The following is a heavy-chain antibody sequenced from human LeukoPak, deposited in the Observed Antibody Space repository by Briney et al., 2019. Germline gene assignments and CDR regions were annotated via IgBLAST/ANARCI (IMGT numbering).Heavy chain of an antibody. CDR1: GGTFSSYA. CDR2: IIPIFGTA. Sequence: SVKVSCKPSGGTFSSYAISWVRQAPGQGLEWMGGIIPIFGTANYAQKFQGRVTITADESTSTAYMELSSLRSEDTAVYYCASALDGYKTPYYMDVWGKGTTVTVSS. D-gene: IGHD5-24*01. CDR3: ASALDGYKTPYYMDV. J-gene: IGHJ6*03. V-gene: IGHV1-69*13.